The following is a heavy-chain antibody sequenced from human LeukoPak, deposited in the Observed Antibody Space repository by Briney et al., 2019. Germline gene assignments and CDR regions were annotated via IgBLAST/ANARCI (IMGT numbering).Heavy chain of an antibody. J-gene: IGHJ6*02. Sequence: GGSLRLSCAASGFTFSSYGMHWVRQAPGKGLEWVAVISYDGSNKYYADSVKGRFTISRDNSKNTLYLQMNSLRAEDTAVHYCAKDQTPFFWSGYYGQAGMDVWGQGTTVTVSS. CDR3: AKDQTPFFWSGYYGQAGMDV. CDR1: GFTFSSYG. CDR2: ISYDGSNK. V-gene: IGHV3-30*18. D-gene: IGHD3-3*01.